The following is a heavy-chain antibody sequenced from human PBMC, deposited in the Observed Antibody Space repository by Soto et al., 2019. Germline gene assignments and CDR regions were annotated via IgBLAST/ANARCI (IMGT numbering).Heavy chain of an antibody. V-gene: IGHV3-66*01. CDR3: ARGEGSGSNALGH. CDR1: GFTVSNSY. CDR2: IQGGGSI. J-gene: IGHJ4*02. Sequence: GGSLRLSCAASGFTVSNSYMTWVRQAPGKGLEWVAVIQGGGSISYADSVSDRFTISRDNSKNTVFLEMNSLRPEDTAVYFCARGEGSGSNALGHWGKGTLVTVAS. D-gene: IGHD3-16*01.